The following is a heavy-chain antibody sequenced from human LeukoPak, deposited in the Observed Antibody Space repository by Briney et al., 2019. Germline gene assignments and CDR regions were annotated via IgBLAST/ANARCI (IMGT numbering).Heavy chain of an antibody. Sequence: SETLSLTCTVSGGSISSGDYYWSWIRQPPGKGLEWIGYIYYSGSTYYNPSLKSRVTISVDTSKNQFSLKLSSVTAADTAVYYWARDPVPVSPHAFDIWGQGTMVTVSS. CDR1: GGSISSGDYY. V-gene: IGHV4-30-4*08. J-gene: IGHJ3*02. CDR2: IYYSGST. D-gene: IGHD2-2*01. CDR3: ARDPVPVSPHAFDI.